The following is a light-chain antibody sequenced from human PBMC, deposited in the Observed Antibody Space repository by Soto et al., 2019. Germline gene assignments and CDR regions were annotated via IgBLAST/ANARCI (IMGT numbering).Light chain of an antibody. J-gene: IGKJ2*01. CDR3: QQRSNWPPNT. CDR2: DAS. Sequence: EVVLTQSPATLSLSPGERATLSCRASQSVTSNLAWYQHKPGQAPSLLIYDASTRATGIPARFSGSGSGTDFALTISSLEPEDFAVYYCQQRSNWPPNTFGQGTKLEIK. V-gene: IGKV3-11*01. CDR1: QSVTSN.